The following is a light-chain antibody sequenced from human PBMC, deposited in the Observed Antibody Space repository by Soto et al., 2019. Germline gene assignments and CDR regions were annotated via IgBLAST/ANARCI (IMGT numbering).Light chain of an antibody. CDR1: QSVSKSS. CDR3: QLYGSPLT. Sequence: DIVLTQSPGTLSLSPGERAPLSCRASQSVSKSSIAWYQQRPGQPPRLLIFGASITATGIADMFGGSGSETDYTVTSSRLEPEDCAVYYCQLYGSPLTFGGGTKVEI. J-gene: IGKJ4*01. V-gene: IGKV3-20*01. CDR2: GAS.